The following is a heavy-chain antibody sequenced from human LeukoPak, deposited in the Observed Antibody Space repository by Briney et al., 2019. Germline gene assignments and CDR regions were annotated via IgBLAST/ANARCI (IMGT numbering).Heavy chain of an antibody. J-gene: IGHJ4*02. CDR2: ISGSGGST. CDR1: GFTFSSYA. D-gene: IGHD1-26*01. Sequence: GGSLRLSCAASGFTFSSYAMSWVRQAPGKGLEWVSAISGSGGSTYYADSVKGRFTISRYNSKNTLYLQMNSLRAEDTAVYYCASRISSGNYFFDYWGQGTLVTVSS. V-gene: IGHV3-23*01. CDR3: ASRISSGNYFFDY.